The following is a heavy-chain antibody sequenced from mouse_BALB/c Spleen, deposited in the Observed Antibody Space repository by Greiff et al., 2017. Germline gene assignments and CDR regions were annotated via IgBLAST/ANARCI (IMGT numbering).Heavy chain of an antibody. Sequence: EVKLVESGGDLVKPGGSLKLSCAASGFTFSSYGMSWVRQTPDKRLEWVATISSGGSYTYYPDSVKGRFTISRDNAKNTLYLQMSSLKSEDTAMYYCARGDTYYRYDDYAMDYWGQGTSVTVSS. J-gene: IGHJ4*01. CDR1: GFTFSSYG. CDR2: ISSGGSYT. D-gene: IGHD2-14*01. CDR3: ARGDTYYRYDDYAMDY. V-gene: IGHV5-6*01.